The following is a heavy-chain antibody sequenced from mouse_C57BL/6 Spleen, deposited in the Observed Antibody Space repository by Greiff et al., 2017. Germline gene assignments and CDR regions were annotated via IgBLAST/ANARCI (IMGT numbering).Heavy chain of an antibody. V-gene: IGHV1-52*01. CDR1: GYTFTSYW. Sequence: QVQLQQPGAELVRPGSSVKLSCKASGYTFTSYWMHWVKQRPIQGLEWIGNIDPSDSETHYNQKFKDKATLTVDKSSSTAYMLLSRLTSEDSAVYYCARGGVFYAMDYWGQGTSVTVSS. CDR3: ARGGVFYAMDY. J-gene: IGHJ4*01. CDR2: IDPSDSET.